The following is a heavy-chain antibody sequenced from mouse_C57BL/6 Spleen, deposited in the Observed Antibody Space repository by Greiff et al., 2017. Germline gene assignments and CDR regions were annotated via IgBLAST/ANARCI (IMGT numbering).Heavy chain of an antibody. D-gene: IGHD1-1*01. CDR3: ARGAVVAPYYAMDD. Sequence: QVQLQQPGAELVMPGASVKLSCKASGYTFTSYWMHWVKQRPGQGLEWIGEIDPSDSYTNYNQKFKGKSTLTVDKSSSTAYMQLSSLTSEDSAVYYCARGAVVAPYYAMDDWGQGTSVTVSS. J-gene: IGHJ4*01. CDR2: IDPSDSYT. CDR1: GYTFTSYW. V-gene: IGHV1-69*01.